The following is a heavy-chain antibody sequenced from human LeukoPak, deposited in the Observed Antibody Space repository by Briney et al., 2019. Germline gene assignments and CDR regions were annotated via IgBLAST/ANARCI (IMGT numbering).Heavy chain of an antibody. J-gene: IGHJ6*02. V-gene: IGHV7-4-1*02. CDR1: GYTFTSYA. Sequence: ASVKVSCKASGYTFTSYAMNWVRQAPGQGLEWMGWINTNTGNPTYAQGFTGRFVFSLDTSVSTAYLQISSLKAEDTAVYYCARDFEGSRDYGMDVWGQGTTVTVSS. CDR3: ARDFEGSRDYGMDV. D-gene: IGHD3-10*01. CDR2: INTNTGNP.